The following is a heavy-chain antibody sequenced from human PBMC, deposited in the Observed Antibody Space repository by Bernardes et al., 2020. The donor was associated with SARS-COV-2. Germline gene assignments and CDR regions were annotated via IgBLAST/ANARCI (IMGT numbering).Heavy chain of an antibody. Sequence: GGSLRLSCAASGFMSSDSWMDWVRQVPGKGLVWVSRINNDGTTTTYADSVKGRFTISRDNAKNTLYLQMNSLRAEDTAVYYCARRAGGNSWQSYFDLWGHGTLVTVSS. CDR3: ARRAGGNSWQSYFDL. CDR2: INNDGTTT. V-gene: IGHV3-74*01. J-gene: IGHJ2*01. D-gene: IGHD2-8*02. CDR1: GFMSSDSW.